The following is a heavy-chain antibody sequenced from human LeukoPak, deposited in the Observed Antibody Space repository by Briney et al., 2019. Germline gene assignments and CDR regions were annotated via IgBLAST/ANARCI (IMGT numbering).Heavy chain of an antibody. J-gene: IGHJ4*02. CDR2: IKQDGSET. CDR3: VREGTTVALFDY. V-gene: IGHV3-7*01. Sequence: GGPLRLSCAASGFIFSTYWRPWVRQAPGKGLEWLANIKQDGSETYYVDPVKGRFTISRDNAKNSLYLQMHSLRAEDTAVYYCVREGTTVALFDYWGQGSLVTVSS. D-gene: IGHD6-19*01. CDR1: GFIFSTYW.